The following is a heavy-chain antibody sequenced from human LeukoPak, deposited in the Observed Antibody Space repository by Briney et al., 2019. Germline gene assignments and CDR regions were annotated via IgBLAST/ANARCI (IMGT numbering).Heavy chain of an antibody. V-gene: IGHV3-30*02. CDR1: GFTFSSYG. J-gene: IGHJ6*03. Sequence: GRSLRLSCAASGFTFSSYGMHWVRQAPGKGLEWVAFIRYDGRNEYYADSVKGRFTISRDNYKNTLYLQMNSLRAEDTAVYYCAKDGPRRIPYYMDVWGKGTTVTISS. CDR2: IRYDGRNE. CDR3: AKDGPRRIPYYMDV.